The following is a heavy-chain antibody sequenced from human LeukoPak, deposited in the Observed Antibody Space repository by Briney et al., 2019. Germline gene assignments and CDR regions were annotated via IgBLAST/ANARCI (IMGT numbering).Heavy chain of an antibody. J-gene: IGHJ5*02. D-gene: IGHD2-15*01. CDR3: ARLNSCSCDL. V-gene: IGHV4-59*04. CDR2: IYYSGST. CDR1: GGSISSYY. Sequence: PSETLSLTCTVSGGSISSYYWSWIRQPPGKGLEWIGYIYYSGSTYYNPSLKSRVTISVDTSKNQFSLKLSSVTAAVTAVYYCARLNSCSCDLWGQGTLATVSS.